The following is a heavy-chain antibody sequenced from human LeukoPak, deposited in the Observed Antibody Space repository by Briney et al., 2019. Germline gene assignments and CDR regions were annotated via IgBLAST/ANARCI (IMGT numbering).Heavy chain of an antibody. CDR3: ARGGVVSGWYSGWYFDL. D-gene: IGHD6-19*01. V-gene: IGHV3-30*10. Sequence: PGGSLRLSCAASGFTFSSYAMHWVRQAPGKGLEWVALISYDGNNKFYTDSVKGRFTISRDNSKNTLYLQMNSLRAEDTAVYYCARGGVVSGWYSGWYFDLWGRGTLVTVSS. J-gene: IGHJ2*01. CDR1: GFTFSSYA. CDR2: ISYDGNNK.